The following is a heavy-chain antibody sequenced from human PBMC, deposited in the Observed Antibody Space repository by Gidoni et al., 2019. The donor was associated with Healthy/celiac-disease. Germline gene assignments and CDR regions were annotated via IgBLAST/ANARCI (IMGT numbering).Heavy chain of an antibody. D-gene: IGHD3-22*01. CDR3: TRDTENYDSSGYYILDAFDI. CDR2: IRSKAYGGTT. J-gene: IGHJ3*02. Sequence: EVQLVESGGGLVQPGRSLRLSCTASGFTFGAYAMSWFRQAPGKGLEWVGFIRSKAYGGTTEYAASVKGRFTISRDDSKSIAYLQMNSLKTEDTAVYYCTRDTENYDSSGYYILDAFDIWGQGTMVTVSS. CDR1: GFTFGAYA. V-gene: IGHV3-49*03.